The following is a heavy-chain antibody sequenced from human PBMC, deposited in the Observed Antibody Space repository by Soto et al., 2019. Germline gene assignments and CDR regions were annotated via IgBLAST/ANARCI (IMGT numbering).Heavy chain of an antibody. V-gene: IGHV3-7*01. D-gene: IGHD6-19*01. CDR3: ARVYPGSGWPYHYYGMDV. CDR1: GFTFSTYW. Sequence: EVQLVESGGGLVQPGGSLRLSCVASGFTFSTYWMSWVRQAPGKGLEWVANIKQDGSEKYYVDSVKDRFTISRDNAKNSLYLQMNSPRAEDSAVYYCARVYPGSGWPYHYYGMDVWGQGTTVTVSS. CDR2: IKQDGSEK. J-gene: IGHJ6*02.